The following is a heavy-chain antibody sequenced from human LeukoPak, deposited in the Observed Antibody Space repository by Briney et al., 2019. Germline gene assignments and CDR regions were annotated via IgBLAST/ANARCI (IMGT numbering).Heavy chain of an antibody. D-gene: IGHD3-16*01. CDR2: ISGSGGST. Sequence: GGSLRLSCAASGFTFSSYAMSWVRQAPGKGLEWVSAISGSGGSTYYADSVKGRFTISRDNSKNTLYPQMNSLRAEDTAVYYCAIRSELGDLDYWGQGTLVTVSS. V-gene: IGHV3-23*01. CDR3: AIRSELGDLDY. CDR1: GFTFSSYA. J-gene: IGHJ4*02.